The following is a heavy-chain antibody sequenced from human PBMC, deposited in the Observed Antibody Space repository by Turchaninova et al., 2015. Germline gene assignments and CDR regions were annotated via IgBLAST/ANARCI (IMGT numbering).Heavy chain of an antibody. Sequence: QVQLQESGPGLVKPSETMSLTCTVSGASISSSYWSWLRQPPGKGLEWIGYLSSSVTTNYNPSIKSRVTISVDTSNNQFSLKMTSVTAADTAFYYCAKGAGWYDFWGQGTLVTV. CDR1: GASISSSY. V-gene: IGHV4-59*01. D-gene: IGHD6-13*01. J-gene: IGHJ5*01. CDR2: LSSSVTT. CDR3: AKGAGWYDF.